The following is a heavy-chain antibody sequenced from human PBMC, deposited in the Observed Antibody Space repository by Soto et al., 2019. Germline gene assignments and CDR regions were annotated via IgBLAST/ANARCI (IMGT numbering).Heavy chain of an antibody. CDR3: ARESSITGTTLDY. D-gene: IGHD1-20*01. J-gene: IGHJ4*02. Sequence: SETLSLTCTVSGGSISSGDYYWSWIRQPPGKGLEWIGYIYYSGSTYYNPSLKSRVTISVDTSKNQFSLKLSSVTAADTAVYYCARESSITGTTLDYWGQGTLVTVSS. CDR1: GGSISSGDYY. V-gene: IGHV4-30-4*01. CDR2: IYYSGST.